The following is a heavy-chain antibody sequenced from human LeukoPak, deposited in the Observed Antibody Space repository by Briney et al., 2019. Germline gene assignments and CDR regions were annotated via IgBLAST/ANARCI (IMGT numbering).Heavy chain of an antibody. CDR2: IRYDGSNK. D-gene: IGHD3-22*01. CDR1: GFTFSSYG. CDR3: AKPSLYYYDTSGYYRYWYFDL. J-gene: IGHJ2*01. V-gene: IGHV3-30*02. Sequence: GGSLRLSCAASGFTFSSYGMHWVRQAPGKGLEWVAFIRYDGSNKYYADSVKGRFTISRDNSKNTLYLQMNSLRAEDTAVYYCAKPSLYYYDTSGYYRYWYFDLWGRGTLVTVSS.